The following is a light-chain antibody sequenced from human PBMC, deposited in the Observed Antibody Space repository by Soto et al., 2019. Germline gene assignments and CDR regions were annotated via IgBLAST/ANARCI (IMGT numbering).Light chain of an antibody. CDR2: KAS. J-gene: IGKJ1*01. Sequence: DIQMTQSPSTLSGSVGDRVTITCRASQTISSWLAWYQQKPGKAPKLLTYKASTLKSGVPSRFSGSGAGTEFTLTISSLQPDDFATYYCQHYNSYSGAFGQGTKVELK. V-gene: IGKV1-5*03. CDR1: QTISSW. CDR3: QHYNSYSGA.